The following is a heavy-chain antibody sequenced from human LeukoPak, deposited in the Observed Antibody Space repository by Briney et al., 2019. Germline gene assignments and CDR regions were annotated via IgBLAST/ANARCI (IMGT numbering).Heavy chain of an antibody. J-gene: IGHJ3*01. Sequence: PSETLSLTCTVSGGSISSYYWSWIRQPPGKGLEWIGYIYYSGSTNYNPSLKSRVTISVDTSKKQFSLKLSSVTAADTAVYYCARDRCSGGSCYMGGDYAFDFWGQGTMVTVSS. CDR1: GGSISSYY. D-gene: IGHD2-15*01. CDR2: IYYSGST. V-gene: IGHV4-59*01. CDR3: ARDRCSGGSCYMGGDYAFDF.